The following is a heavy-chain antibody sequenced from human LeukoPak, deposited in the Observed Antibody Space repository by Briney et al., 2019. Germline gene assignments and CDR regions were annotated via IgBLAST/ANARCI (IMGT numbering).Heavy chain of an antibody. V-gene: IGHV4-59*12. CDR1: GGSISSYY. Sequence: PSETLSLTCTVSGGSISSYYWSWIRQPPGKGLEWIGYIYYSGSTNYNPSLKSRVTISVDTSKNQFSLKLSSVTAADTAVYYCARRRSITMIVVVITSHFDYWGQGTLVTVSS. J-gene: IGHJ4*02. CDR3: ARRRSITMIVVVITSHFDY. D-gene: IGHD3-22*01. CDR2: IYYSGST.